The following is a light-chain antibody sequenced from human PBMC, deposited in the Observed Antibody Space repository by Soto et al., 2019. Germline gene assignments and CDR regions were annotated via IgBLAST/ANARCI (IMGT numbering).Light chain of an antibody. CDR2: LEGSGSY. CDR3: ETWDSKV. Sequence: QPVLTQSSSASASLGSSVKHTCTLSSGHSSYIIAWHQQQPGKAPRYLMKLEGSGSYNKGSGVPDRFSGSSSGADRYLTISNLQFEDEADYYCETWDSKVFGGGTKLTVL. V-gene: IGLV4-60*02. J-gene: IGLJ3*02. CDR1: SGHSSYI.